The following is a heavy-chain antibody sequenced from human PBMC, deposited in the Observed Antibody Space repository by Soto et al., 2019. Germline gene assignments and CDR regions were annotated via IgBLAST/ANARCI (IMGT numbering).Heavy chain of an antibody. CDR2: IHPGDSDT. CDR1: VYRCTTYW. CDR3: ARQQQLSPYYDARYA. D-gene: IGHD1-1*01. J-gene: IGHJ6*02. V-gene: IGHV5-51*01. Sequence: ESLKVYCQVSVYRCTTYWIAWVLQMGWKGLEWMGIIHPGDSDTRYSPSFQGQVTISADKSVGTAFLQWSRLKASDTATYYCARQQQLSPYYDARYAWGQRTTVSVS.